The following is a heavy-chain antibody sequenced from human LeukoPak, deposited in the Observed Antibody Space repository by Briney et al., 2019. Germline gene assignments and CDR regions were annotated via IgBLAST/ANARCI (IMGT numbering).Heavy chain of an antibody. V-gene: IGHV3-21*01. J-gene: IGHJ4*02. CDR1: GFTFSSYS. CDR2: ISGSSSYI. Sequence: GGSLRLSCAASGFTFSSYSMNWVRQAPGKGLEWVSSISGSSSYIYYADSVKGRFTISRDNAKNSLYLQMNSLRAEDTAVYYCARDPTGTTLSFDYWGQGTLVTVSS. D-gene: IGHD1-7*01. CDR3: ARDPTGTTLSFDY.